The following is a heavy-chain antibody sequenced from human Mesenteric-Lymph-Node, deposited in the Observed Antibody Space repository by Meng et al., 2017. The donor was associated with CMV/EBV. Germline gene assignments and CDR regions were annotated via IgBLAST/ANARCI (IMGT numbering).Heavy chain of an antibody. J-gene: IGHJ4*02. D-gene: IGHD3-3*01. CDR1: GYSFTSYW. CDR2: IYPGDSDT. CDR3: ARDRSEYYDFWSGKGSFDS. Sequence: KVSCKGSGYSFTSYWIDWVRQMPGKGLEWMGIIYPGDSDTRYSPSFQGQVTISADKSISTAYLQWSSLKASDTAVYYCARDRSEYYDFWSGKGSFDSWGQGTPVTVSS. V-gene: IGHV5-51*01.